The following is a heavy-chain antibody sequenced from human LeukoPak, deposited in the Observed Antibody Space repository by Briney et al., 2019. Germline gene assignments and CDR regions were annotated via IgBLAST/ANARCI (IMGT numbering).Heavy chain of an antibody. V-gene: IGHV5-51*01. Sequence: GESLKISCKGSGYRFTSYWIGWVRRMPGKGLEWMGPIYAGDPNTRYRPSFQGQVTISVDKSISTAYLQWSSLKASDTAMYYCARLGGDLYCTSTRCFYDYWGQGTLVTVSP. J-gene: IGHJ4*02. CDR1: GYRFTSYW. D-gene: IGHD2-2*01. CDR3: ARLGGDLYCTSTRCFYDY. CDR2: IYAGDPNT.